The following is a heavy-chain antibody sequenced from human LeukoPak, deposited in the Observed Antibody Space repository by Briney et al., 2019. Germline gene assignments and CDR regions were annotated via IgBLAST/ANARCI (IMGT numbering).Heavy chain of an antibody. D-gene: IGHD6-6*01. J-gene: IGHJ6*02. CDR1: GGSISSGSYY. CDR3: ARDRPSPDLEQLGVPYYCGMDV. Sequence: SQTLSLTCTVSGGSISSGSYYWSWIRQPAGKGLEWIGRIYTSGSTNYNPSLKSRVTISVDTSKNQFSLKLSSVTAADTAVYYCARDRPSPDLEQLGVPYYCGMDVWGQGTTVTVSS. CDR2: IYTSGST. V-gene: IGHV4-61*02.